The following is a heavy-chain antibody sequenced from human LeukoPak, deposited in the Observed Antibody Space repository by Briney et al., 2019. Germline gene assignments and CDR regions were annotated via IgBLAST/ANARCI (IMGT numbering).Heavy chain of an antibody. CDR3: ARDRGGMGEYYFDY. J-gene: IGHJ4*02. CDR2: ISSSSSTI. CDR1: GFTFSSYS. D-gene: IGHD2-15*01. V-gene: IGHV3-48*01. Sequence: PGGSLRLSCAASGFTFSSYSMNWVRQAPGKGLEWVSYISSSSSTIYYADSVKGRFTISRDNAKNSLYLQMNSLRAEDTAVYYCARDRGGMGEYYFDYWGQGTLVTVSS.